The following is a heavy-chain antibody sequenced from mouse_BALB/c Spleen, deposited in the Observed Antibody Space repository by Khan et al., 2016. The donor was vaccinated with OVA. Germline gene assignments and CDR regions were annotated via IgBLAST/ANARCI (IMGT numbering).Heavy chain of an antibody. CDR3: TRDRIDY. Sequence: QVQLQQSGAELAKPGASVKMSCKASGYTFTTYWMHWVKQRPGQGLEWIGYINPTSGYTDYNDKFKDRATLSADKSSSTAYMQLNSLTSGDSAVYYCTRDRIDYWGQGTTLTVSS. J-gene: IGHJ2*01. CDR2: INPTSGYT. V-gene: IGHV1-7*01. CDR1: GYTFTTYW.